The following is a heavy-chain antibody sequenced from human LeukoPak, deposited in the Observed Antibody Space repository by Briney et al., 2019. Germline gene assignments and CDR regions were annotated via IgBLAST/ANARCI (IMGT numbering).Heavy chain of an antibody. CDR2: ISAGGSTI. J-gene: IGHJ4*02. CDR3: ARRTSGSSRYFDY. CDR1: GFIFSSYD. V-gene: IGHV3-48*01. D-gene: IGHD1-26*01. Sequence: GGSLRLSCAASGFIFSSYDMSWVRQAPGKGLEWVSGISAGGSTIYYADSVKGRFTISRDNAKNSLYLQMNSLRAEDTAVYYCARRTSGSSRYFDYWGQGTLVTVSS.